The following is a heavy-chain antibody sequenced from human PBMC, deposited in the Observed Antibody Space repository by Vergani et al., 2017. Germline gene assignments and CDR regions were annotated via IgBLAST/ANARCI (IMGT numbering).Heavy chain of an antibody. CDR3: ARGCGSTSCYKRGEDWFDP. CDR2: INPSGGST. CDR1: GYTFTSYY. V-gene: IGHV1-46*01. J-gene: IGHJ5*02. D-gene: IGHD2-2*02. Sequence: QVQLVQSGAEVKKPGASVKVSCQASGYTFTSYYIHWVRQAPGQGLEWMGIINPSGGSTNYAQKFQGRVTMTRDTSTSTVFMELSSLRSEGTAVYYCARGCGSTSCYKRGEDWFDPWGQGTLVTVSS.